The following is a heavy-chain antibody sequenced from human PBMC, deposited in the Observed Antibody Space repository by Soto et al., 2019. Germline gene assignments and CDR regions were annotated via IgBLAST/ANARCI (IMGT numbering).Heavy chain of an antibody. CDR1: GGSISDNW. CDR3: ARHITVPRTMGVDF. D-gene: IGHD1-20*01. Sequence: QVQLQESGPGLVKPSGTLSLTCAVSGGSISDNWWSWVRQPPREGLEWIGEISHTGTTHYHPSLWSRVTISIDTSKYQFSLNLSSVTASDTAVYYCARHITVPRTMGVDFWGQGTLVTVFS. CDR2: ISHTGTT. V-gene: IGHV4-4*02. J-gene: IGHJ4*02.